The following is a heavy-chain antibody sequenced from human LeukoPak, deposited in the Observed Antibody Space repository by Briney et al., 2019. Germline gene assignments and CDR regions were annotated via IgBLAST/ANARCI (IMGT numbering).Heavy chain of an antibody. D-gene: IGHD6-19*01. V-gene: IGHV4-39*07. CDR3: ARRGIAVHWFDP. J-gene: IGHJ5*02. CDR1: GGSISSSSYY. CDR2: INHSGST. Sequence: PSETLSLTCTVSGGSISSSSYYWSWIRQPPGKGLEWIGEINHSGSTNYNPSLKSRVTISVDTSKNQFSLKLSSVTAADTAVYYCARRGIAVHWFDPWGQGTLVTVSS.